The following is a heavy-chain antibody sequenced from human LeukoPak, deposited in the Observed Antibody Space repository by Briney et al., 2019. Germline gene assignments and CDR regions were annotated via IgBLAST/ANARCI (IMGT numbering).Heavy chain of an antibody. J-gene: IGHJ5*02. V-gene: IGHV1-2*02. D-gene: IGHD2-21*01. Sequence: EASVKVSCKASGYAFTGYYMHWVRQAPGQGLEWMGWINPNSGGTNYAQKFQGRVTMTRDTSISTAYMELSRLRSDDTAVYYCARHIPSSGFDPWGQGTLVTVSS. CDR3: ARHIPSSGFDP. CDR1: GYAFTGYY. CDR2: INPNSGGT.